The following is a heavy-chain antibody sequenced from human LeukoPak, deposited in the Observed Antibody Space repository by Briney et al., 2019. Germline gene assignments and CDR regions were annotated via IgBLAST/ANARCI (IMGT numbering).Heavy chain of an antibody. J-gene: IGHJ4*02. CDR3: AQATYSSGWYYLDY. CDR1: GFTFSSYS. Sequence: GGSLRLSCVASGFTFSSYSMNWVRQTTGKGLEWVPYISPRSSSIYYADSVKGRFTISRDNAKNSLYLQMNSLTDEDTAVYYCAQATYSSGWYYLDYWGQGTLVTVSS. D-gene: IGHD6-19*01. V-gene: IGHV3-48*02. CDR2: ISPRSSSI.